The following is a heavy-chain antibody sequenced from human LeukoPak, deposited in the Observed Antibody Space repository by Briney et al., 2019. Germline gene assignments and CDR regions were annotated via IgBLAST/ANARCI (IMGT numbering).Heavy chain of an antibody. D-gene: IGHD3-22*01. J-gene: IGHJ4*02. Sequence: GGSLILSCAASGFTFSSYAMSWVRQAPRKGLERVSAISGSGGSTYYADSVKGRFIISRDNSKNTLYLQMNSLRAEDTAVYYCAKEGVDYYDSSGYYYFDYWGQGTLVTVSP. CDR1: GFTFSSYA. V-gene: IGHV3-23*01. CDR3: AKEGVDYYDSSGYYYFDY. CDR2: ISGSGGST.